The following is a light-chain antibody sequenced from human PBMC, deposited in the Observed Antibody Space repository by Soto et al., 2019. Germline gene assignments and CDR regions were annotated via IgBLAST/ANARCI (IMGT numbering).Light chain of an antibody. CDR1: QSVSSR. Sequence: MELTQSAGTLSLSPGERATLSCRASQSVSSRLAWYQQKPGQAPRLLIYDASSRATGIPDRFSGSGSGTDFTLTISRLEPEDFAVYYCQQYGSSLWTFGQGTKVDIK. CDR3: QQYGSSLWT. CDR2: DAS. V-gene: IGKV3-20*01. J-gene: IGKJ1*01.